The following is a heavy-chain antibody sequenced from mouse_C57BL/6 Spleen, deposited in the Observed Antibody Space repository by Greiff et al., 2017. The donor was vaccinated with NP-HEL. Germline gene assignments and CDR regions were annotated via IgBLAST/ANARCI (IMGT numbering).Heavy chain of an antibody. CDR2: INPNNGGT. V-gene: IGHV1-22*01. CDR1: GYTFTDYN. CDR3: ARDDYDGDYAMDY. D-gene: IGHD2-4*01. Sequence: EVQLQQSGPELVKPGASVKMSCKASGYTFTDYNMHWVKQSHGKSLEWIGYINPNNGGTSYNQKFKGKATLTVNKSSSTAYRELRSLTSEDSAVYYCARDDYDGDYAMDYWGQGTSVTVSS. J-gene: IGHJ4*01.